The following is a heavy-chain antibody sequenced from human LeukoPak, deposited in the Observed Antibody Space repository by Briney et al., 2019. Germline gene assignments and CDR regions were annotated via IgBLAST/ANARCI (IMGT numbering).Heavy chain of an antibody. CDR2: IYMGGNT. D-gene: IGHD3-10*01. V-gene: IGHV3-53*01. J-gene: IGHJ3*02. Sequence: GGSLRLSCAASGFTVSSHDMSWVRQAPGKGLEWVSVIYMGGNTFYADSVKGRFTISRHTSKNTLYLQMNSLRAEDTAVYYCARVAVPATYYYGSGDAFDIWGQGTMVTVSS. CDR1: GFTVSSHD. CDR3: ARVAVPATYYYGSGDAFDI.